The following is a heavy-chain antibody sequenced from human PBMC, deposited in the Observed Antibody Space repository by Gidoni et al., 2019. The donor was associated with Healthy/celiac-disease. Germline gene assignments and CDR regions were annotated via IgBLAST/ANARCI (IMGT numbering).Heavy chain of an antibody. CDR3: AKAVYYYGSGKKLYYFDY. D-gene: IGHD3-10*01. V-gene: IGHV3-23*01. CDR2: ISGSGGST. J-gene: IGHJ4*02. Sequence: EVQLLESGGGLVQPGGSLRLSCAASGFTFSSYAMSWVRQAPGKGLEWVSAISGSGGSTYYADSVKGRFTISRDNSKNTLYLQMNSLRAEDTAVYYCAKAVYYYGSGKKLYYFDYWGQGTLVTVSS. CDR1: GFTFSSYA.